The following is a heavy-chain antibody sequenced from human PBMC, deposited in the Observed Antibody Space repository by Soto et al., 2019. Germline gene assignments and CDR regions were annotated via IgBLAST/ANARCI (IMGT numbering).Heavy chain of an antibody. J-gene: IGHJ4*02. D-gene: IGHD3-22*01. V-gene: IGHV4-30-2*01. Sequence: SETLSPTCTFSGCYIRSGGSPWTWIRQPPGKGLEWIGYIYHSGSTYYNPSLKSRVTISVDRSKNQFSLKLTSVTAADTAVYYCARGAVVNFDSWGQGTLVTVSS. CDR3: ARGAVVNFDS. CDR1: GCYIRSGGSP. CDR2: IYHSGST.